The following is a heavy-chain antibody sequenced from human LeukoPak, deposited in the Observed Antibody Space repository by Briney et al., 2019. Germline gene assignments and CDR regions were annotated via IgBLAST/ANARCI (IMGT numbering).Heavy chain of an antibody. CDR2: ISGSGGIT. V-gene: IGHV3-23*01. CDR1: GFTFSSYS. CDR3: ARAAMVRGVDYFDY. J-gene: IGHJ4*02. D-gene: IGHD3-10*01. Sequence: GGSLRLSCAASGFTFSSYSVTWVRQAPGKGLEWVSVISGSGGITYYADSVKGRFTISGDNSKNTLYLQMNSLRVEDTAVYYCARAAMVRGVDYFDYWGQGTLATVSS.